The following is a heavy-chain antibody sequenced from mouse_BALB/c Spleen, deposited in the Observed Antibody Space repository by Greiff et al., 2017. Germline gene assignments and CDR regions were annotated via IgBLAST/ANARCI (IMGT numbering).Heavy chain of an antibody. D-gene: IGHD2-4*01. V-gene: IGHV1-14*01. CDR2: INPYNDGT. Sequence: LVESGPELVKPGASVKMSCKASGYTFTSYVMHWVKQKPGQGLEWIGYINPYNDGTKYNEKFKGKATLTSDKSSSTAYMELSSLTSEDSAVYYCAREGDYGHYYAMDYWGQGTSVTVSS. CDR3: AREGDYGHYYAMDY. J-gene: IGHJ4*01. CDR1: GYTFTSYV.